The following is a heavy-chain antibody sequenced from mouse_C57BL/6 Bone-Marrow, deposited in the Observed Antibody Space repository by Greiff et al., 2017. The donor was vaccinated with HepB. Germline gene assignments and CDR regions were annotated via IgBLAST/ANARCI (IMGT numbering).Heavy chain of an antibody. D-gene: IGHD1-1*01. V-gene: IGHV1-59*01. CDR1: GYTFTSYW. CDR2: IDPSDSYT. CDR3: ARIYYGSSSAWFAY. J-gene: IGHJ3*01. Sequence: VQLQQSGAELVRPGTSVKLSCKASGYTFTSYWMHWVKQRPGQGLEWIGVIDPSDSYTNYNQKFKGKATLTVDTSSSTAYMQLSSLTSEDSAVYYCARIYYGSSSAWFAYWGQGTLVTVSA.